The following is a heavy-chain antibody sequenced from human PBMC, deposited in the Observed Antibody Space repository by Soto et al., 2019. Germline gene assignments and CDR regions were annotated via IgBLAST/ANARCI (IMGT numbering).Heavy chain of an antibody. CDR1: GFNFSSYA. Sequence: GGSLRLSCAASGFNFSSYAMSWVRQDPGKGMEWVSAISGSGGSTYYADSVKGRFTISRDNSKNTLYLQINSLRAEDTAVYYCAKVSSLRPYYYYIDVWGKPTTVTVSS. CDR3: AKVSSLRPYYYYIDV. J-gene: IGHJ6*03. D-gene: IGHD2-2*01. V-gene: IGHV3-23*01. CDR2: ISGSGGST.